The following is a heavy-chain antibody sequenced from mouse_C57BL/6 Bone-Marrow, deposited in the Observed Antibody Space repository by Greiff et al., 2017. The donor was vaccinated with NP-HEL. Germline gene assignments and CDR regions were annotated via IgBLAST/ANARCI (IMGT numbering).Heavy chain of an antibody. D-gene: IGHD1-1*01. CDR1: GFTFSDYY. V-gene: IGHV5-12*01. CDR3: ARHRYYYGSSPYWYFDV. CDR2: ISNGGGST. Sequence: EVKLVESGGGLVQPGGSLKLSCAASGFTFSDYYMYWVRQTPEKRLEWVAYISNGGGSTYYPDTVKGRFTISRDNAKNTPYLQMSRLTSEDTAMYYCARHRYYYGSSPYWYFDVWGTGTTVTVSS. J-gene: IGHJ1*03.